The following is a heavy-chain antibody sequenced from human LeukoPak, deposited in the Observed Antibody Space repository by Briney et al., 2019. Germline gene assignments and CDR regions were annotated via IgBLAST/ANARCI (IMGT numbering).Heavy chain of an antibody. CDR1: GYTFTSYD. CDR3: ARVGILTGYYTLYFDY. CDR2: ISAYNGNT. Sequence: ASVKVSCKASGYTFTSYDINWVRQATGQGLEWMGWISAYNGNTNYAQKLQGRVTMTTDTSTSTAYMELRSLRSDDTAVYYCARVGILTGYYTLYFDYWGQGTLVTVSS. J-gene: IGHJ4*02. V-gene: IGHV1-18*01. D-gene: IGHD3-9*01.